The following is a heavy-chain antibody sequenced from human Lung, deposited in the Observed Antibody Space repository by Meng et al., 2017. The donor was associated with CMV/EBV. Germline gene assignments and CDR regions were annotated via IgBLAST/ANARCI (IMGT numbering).Heavy chain of an antibody. CDR3: AREVAYDFWSGYNWFDP. Sequence: GESLKISCAASGFTFSDYYMSWIRQAPGKGLEWVSYISSSGSTIYYADSVKGRFTISRDNAKNSLYLQMNNLRAEDTAVYYCAREVAYDFWSGYNWFDPWGQGTLVTVSS. CDR1: GFTFSDYY. CDR2: ISSSGSTI. V-gene: IGHV3-11*01. D-gene: IGHD3-3*01. J-gene: IGHJ5*02.